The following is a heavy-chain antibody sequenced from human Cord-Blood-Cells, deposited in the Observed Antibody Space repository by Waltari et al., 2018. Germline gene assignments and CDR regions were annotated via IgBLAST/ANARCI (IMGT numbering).Heavy chain of an antibody. Sequence: QVQLQESGPGLVKPSETLSLTCTVSGYSISSGYYWGWFRQPPGKGLEWIGSIYHSGSTYYNPALKSRVTISVDTSKNQFSLKLSSVTAADTAVYYCARAGIWDDHWFDPWGQGTLVTVSS. D-gene: IGHD1-1*01. J-gene: IGHJ5*02. V-gene: IGHV4-38-2*02. CDR1: GYSISSGYY. CDR2: IYHSGST. CDR3: ARAGIWDDHWFDP.